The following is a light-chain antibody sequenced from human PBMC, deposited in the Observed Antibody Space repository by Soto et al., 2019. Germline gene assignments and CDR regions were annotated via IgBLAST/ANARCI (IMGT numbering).Light chain of an antibody. V-gene: IGLV2-14*03. J-gene: IGLJ1*01. Sequence: QSVLTQPASVSGSPGQSITISCTGTRTDIGGYDHVSWYQQHPGKAPKLMIYDVSSRPSGVSDRFSGSKSANTASLTISGLQAEDEADYYCNSYTTSRSLYVCGTGTKVTVL. CDR2: DVS. CDR1: RTDIGGYDH. CDR3: NSYTTSRSLYV.